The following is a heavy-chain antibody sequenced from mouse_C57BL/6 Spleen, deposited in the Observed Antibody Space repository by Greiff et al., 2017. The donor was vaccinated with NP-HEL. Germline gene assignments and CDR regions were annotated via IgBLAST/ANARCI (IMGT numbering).Heavy chain of an antibody. CDR3: ARRNYGSSYWYFDV. D-gene: IGHD1-1*01. V-gene: IGHV1-47*01. CDR1: GYTFTTYP. J-gene: IGHJ1*03. Sequence: VQLQQSGAELVKPGASVKMSCKASGYTFTTYPIEWMKQNHGKSLEWIGNFHPYNDDTKYNEKFKGKATLTVEKSSSTVYLELSRLTYDDSAVYYCARRNYGSSYWYFDVWGTGTTVTVSS. CDR2: FHPYNDDT.